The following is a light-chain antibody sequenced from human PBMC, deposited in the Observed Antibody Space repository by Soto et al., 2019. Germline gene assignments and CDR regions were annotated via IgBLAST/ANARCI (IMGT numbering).Light chain of an antibody. CDR2: EVS. V-gene: IGLV2-14*01. CDR1: SSDVGGFDH. Sequence: QSVLTQPASVSGSPGQSITISCTGTSSDVGGFDHVSWCQQHPGKAPKLMIYEVSNRPSGVSNRFSGSKSGNTASLTISGLQAEDEADYYCSSYTSRSTLAFGGGTQLTVL. CDR3: SSYTSRSTLA. J-gene: IGLJ2*01.